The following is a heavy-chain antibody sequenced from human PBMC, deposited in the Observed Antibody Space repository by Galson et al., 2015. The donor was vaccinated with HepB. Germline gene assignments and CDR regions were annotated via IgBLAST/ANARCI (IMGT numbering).Heavy chain of an antibody. D-gene: IGHD5-18*01. V-gene: IGHV1-69*13. CDR1: GGTFSSYA. CDR2: IIPIFGTA. CDR3: ARAPPGGYSYGPQQLVSVWSYYYGMDV. Sequence: SVKVSCKASGGTFSSYAISWVRQAPGQGLEWMGGIIPIFGTANYAQKFQGRVTITADESTSTAYMELSSLRSEDTAVYYCARAPPGGYSYGPQQLVSVWSYYYGMDVWGQGTTVTVSS. J-gene: IGHJ6*02.